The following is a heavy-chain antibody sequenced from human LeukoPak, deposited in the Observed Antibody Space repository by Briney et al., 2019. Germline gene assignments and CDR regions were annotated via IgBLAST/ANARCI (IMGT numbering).Heavy chain of an antibody. J-gene: IGHJ3*02. Sequence: PGGSLRLSCAVSGFTFSNYRMNWVRQAPGKGLEWLSYISSSTSTIQYADSVKGRFTISRDNAKNSLYLQMNSLRDEDTAVYYCARDAQLRFLEWQSDAFDIWGQGTMVSVSS. CDR2: ISSSTSTI. CDR3: ARDAQLRFLEWQSDAFDI. V-gene: IGHV3-48*02. CDR1: GFTFSNYR. D-gene: IGHD3-3*01.